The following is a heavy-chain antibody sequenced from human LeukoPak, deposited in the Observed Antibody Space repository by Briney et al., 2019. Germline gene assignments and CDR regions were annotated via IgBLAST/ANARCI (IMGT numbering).Heavy chain of an antibody. CDR3: AKGLDYDILTGYYNY. V-gene: IGHV3-9*01. CDR2: ISWDSGSV. J-gene: IGHJ4*02. CDR1: GFTFDDYA. Sequence: GGSLRLSCAASGFTFDDYAMHWVRHAPGKGLEWVSGISWDSGSVGYADSVKGRFTISRDNAKNSLYLQMNSLRAEDTALYYCAKGLDYDILTGYYNYWGQGTLATVSS. D-gene: IGHD3-9*01.